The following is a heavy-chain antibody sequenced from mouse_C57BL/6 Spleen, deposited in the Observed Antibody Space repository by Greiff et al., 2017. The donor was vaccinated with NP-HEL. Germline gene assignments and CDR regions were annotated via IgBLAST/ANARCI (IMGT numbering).Heavy chain of an antibody. Sequence: EVQGVESGEGLVKPGGSLKLSCAASGFTFSSYAMSWVRQTPEKRLEWVAYISSGGDYISYADTVKGRFTISRDNARNTLYLQMSSLKSEDTAMYYCTRGGFTTVVAKGAYYFDYWGQGTTLTVSS. CDR1: GFTFSSYA. CDR2: ISSGGDYI. V-gene: IGHV5-9-1*02. CDR3: TRGGFTTVVAKGAYYFDY. J-gene: IGHJ2*01. D-gene: IGHD1-1*01.